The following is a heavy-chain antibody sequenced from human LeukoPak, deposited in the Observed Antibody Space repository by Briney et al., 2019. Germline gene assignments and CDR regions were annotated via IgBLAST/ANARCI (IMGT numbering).Heavy chain of an antibody. Sequence: GGSLRLSCAASGFTFSSYWMSWIRQAPGKGLEWVSVIYNGDSTYYADSVKGRFTISRDNSKNTLYLQMNRLRAEDTAVYYCAKNNWNDLWDVWGRGPLATVPS. V-gene: IGHV3-53*01. CDR3: AKNNWNDLWDV. J-gene: IGHJ4*02. D-gene: IGHD1-20*01. CDR2: IYNGDST. CDR1: GFTFSSYW.